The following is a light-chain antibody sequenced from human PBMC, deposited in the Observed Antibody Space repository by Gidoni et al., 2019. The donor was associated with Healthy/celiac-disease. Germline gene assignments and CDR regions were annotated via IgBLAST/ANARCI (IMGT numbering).Light chain of an antibody. J-gene: IGKJ5*01. Sequence: EIVLTQSPATLSSSPGERATLSCRASQSVSSYLAWYQQKPGQAPRLLIYDASNRAPGIPARFSGSGSGTDFTLTISSLEPEDFAVYYCQQRSNRPITFGQGTRLEIK. CDR2: DAS. CDR1: QSVSSY. CDR3: QQRSNRPIT. V-gene: IGKV3-11*01.